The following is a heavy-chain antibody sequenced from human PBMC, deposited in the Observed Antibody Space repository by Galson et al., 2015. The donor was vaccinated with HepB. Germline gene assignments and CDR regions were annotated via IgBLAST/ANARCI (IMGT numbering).Heavy chain of an antibody. J-gene: IGHJ4*02. CDR1: GFTFSSYG. CDR3: AKSDGSGSFDY. D-gene: IGHD3-10*01. V-gene: IGHV3-30*18. CDR2: ISYNGSNK. Sequence: SLRLSCAASGFTFSSYGMHWVRQAPGKGLEWVAVISYNGSNKYYADSVKGRFTISRDNSKNTLYLQMNSLRAEDTAVYYCAKSDGSGSFDYWGQGTLVTVSS.